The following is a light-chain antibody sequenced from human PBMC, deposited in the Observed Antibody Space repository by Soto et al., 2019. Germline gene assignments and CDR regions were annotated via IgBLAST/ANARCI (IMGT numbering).Light chain of an antibody. Sequence: QSVLTQPPSTSVTPGQRVTISCSGSSSNIRSNHVYWYQQFPGMAPKLLMYRSDQRPSGVPDRFSGSKSGTAAALALSGLRSDDEADYYCSARDARLSGVVLGGGTQRTVL. CDR3: SARDARLSGVV. V-gene: IGLV1-47*01. CDR2: RSD. CDR1: SSNIRSNH. J-gene: IGLJ2*01.